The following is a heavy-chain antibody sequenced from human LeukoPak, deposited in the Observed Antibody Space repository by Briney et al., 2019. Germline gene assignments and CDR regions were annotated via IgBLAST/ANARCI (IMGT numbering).Heavy chain of an antibody. CDR2: INHSGST. CDR3: ARGPVRQQLVVDY. V-gene: IGHV4-34*01. CDR1: GGSFSGYY. Sequence: PSETLSLTCAVYGGSFSGYYWSWIRQPPGKGLEWIGEINHSGSTNYNPSRKSRVTISVDTSKNQFSLKLSSVTAADTAVYYCARGPVRQQLVVDYWGQGTLVTVSS. D-gene: IGHD6-13*01. J-gene: IGHJ4*02.